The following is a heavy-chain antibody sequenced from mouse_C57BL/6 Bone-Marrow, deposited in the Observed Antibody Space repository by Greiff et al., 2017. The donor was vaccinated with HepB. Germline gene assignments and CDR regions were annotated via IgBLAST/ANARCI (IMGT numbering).Heavy chain of an antibody. J-gene: IGHJ2*01. CDR3: ARYYDYFDY. Sequence: QVQLQQSGAELVRPGTSVKVSCKASGYAFTNYLIEWVKQRPGQVLEWIGVINPGSGGTNYNEKFKGKATLTADKSSSTAYMQLSSLTSEDSAVYFCARYYDYFDYWGQGTTLTVSS. D-gene: IGHD1-1*01. CDR2: INPGSGGT. CDR1: GYAFTNYL. V-gene: IGHV1-54*01.